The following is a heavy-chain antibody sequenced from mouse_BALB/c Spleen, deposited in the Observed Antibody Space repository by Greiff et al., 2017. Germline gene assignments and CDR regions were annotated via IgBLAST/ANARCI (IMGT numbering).Heavy chain of an antibody. D-gene: IGHD2-1*01. J-gene: IGHJ3*01. Sequence: VQLQQSGAELVKPGASVKLSCTASGFNIKDTYMHWVKQRPEQGLEWIGRIDPANGNTKYDPKFQGKATITADTSSNTAYLQLSSLTSEDTAVYYCARDGNYRAWFAYWGQGTLVTVSA. V-gene: IGHV14-3*02. CDR1: GFNIKDTY. CDR3: ARDGNYRAWFAY. CDR2: IDPANGNT.